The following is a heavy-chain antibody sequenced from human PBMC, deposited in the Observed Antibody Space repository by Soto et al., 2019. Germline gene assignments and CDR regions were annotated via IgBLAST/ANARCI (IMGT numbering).Heavy chain of an antibody. Sequence: SETLSLTCTVPGGSISSSSYYWGWIRQPPGKGLEWIGSIYYSGSTYYNPSLKSRVTISVDTSKNQFSLKLSSVTAADTAVYYCARRRSSWYVDPWGQGTLVTVSS. V-gene: IGHV4-39*01. CDR2: IYYSGST. D-gene: IGHD6-13*01. CDR1: GGSISSSSYY. J-gene: IGHJ5*02. CDR3: ARRRSSWYVDP.